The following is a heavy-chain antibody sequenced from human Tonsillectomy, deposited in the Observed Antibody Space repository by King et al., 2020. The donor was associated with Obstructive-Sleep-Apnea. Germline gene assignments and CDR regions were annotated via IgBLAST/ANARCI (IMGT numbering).Heavy chain of an antibody. CDR3: AKGFNTIFGVVTLRGMDV. V-gene: IGHV3-23*04. Sequence: VQLVESGGGLVQPGGSLRLSCAASGFTFSSYAMSWVRQAPGKGLEWVSAISGSGGSTYYADSVKGRFTISRDNSKNTLYLQMNSLRAEDTAVYYFAKGFNTIFGVVTLRGMDVWGQGTTVTVSS. D-gene: IGHD3-3*01. CDR1: GFTFSSYA. J-gene: IGHJ6*02. CDR2: ISGSGGST.